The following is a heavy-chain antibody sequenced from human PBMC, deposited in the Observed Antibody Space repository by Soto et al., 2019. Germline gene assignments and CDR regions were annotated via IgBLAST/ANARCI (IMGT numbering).Heavy chain of an antibody. V-gene: IGHV3-23*01. CDR1: GFTFSSYA. D-gene: IGHD3-9*01. CDR3: ALNYDILTGYWPVGVDY. Sequence: PGGSLRLSCAASGFTFSSYAMSWVRQAPGKGLEWVSAISGSGGSTYYADSVKGRFTISRDNSKNTLYLQMNSLRAEDTAVYYCALNYDILTGYWPVGVDYWGQGTLVPVSS. J-gene: IGHJ4*02. CDR2: ISGSGGST.